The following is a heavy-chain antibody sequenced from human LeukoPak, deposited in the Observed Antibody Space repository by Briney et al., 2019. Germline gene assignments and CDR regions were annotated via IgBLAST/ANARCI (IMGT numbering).Heavy chain of an antibody. CDR2: LRSKAYGGTT. Sequence: PGGSLRLSCTASGFTFGDYAMSWFRQAPGKGLEWVGFLRSKAYGGTTEYAASVKGRFTISRDDSKSIAYLQMTSLKTEDTAVYYCTRAPIRYSSSWYLFGYWGQGTLVTVSS. CDR3: TRAPIRYSSSWYLFGY. D-gene: IGHD6-13*01. J-gene: IGHJ4*02. V-gene: IGHV3-49*03. CDR1: GFTFGDYA.